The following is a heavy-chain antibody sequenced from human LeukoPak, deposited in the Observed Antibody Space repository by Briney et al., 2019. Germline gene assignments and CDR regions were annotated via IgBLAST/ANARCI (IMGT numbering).Heavy chain of an antibody. V-gene: IGHV3-30-3*01. D-gene: IGHD3-22*01. CDR1: GFTFSSYA. CDR3: ARDMGSGYSFDY. Sequence: PGRFLRLSCAASGFTFSSYAMHWVRQAPGKGLEWVAVISYDGSNKYYADSVKGRFTISRDNSKNTLYLQMNSLRAEDTAVYYCARDMGSGYSFDYWGQGTLVTVSS. CDR2: ISYDGSNK. J-gene: IGHJ4*02.